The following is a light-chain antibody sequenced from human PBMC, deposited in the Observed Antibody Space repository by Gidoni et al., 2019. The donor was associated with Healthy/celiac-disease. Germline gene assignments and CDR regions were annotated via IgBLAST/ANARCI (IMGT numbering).Light chain of an antibody. J-gene: IGKJ4*01. V-gene: IGKV4-1*01. CDR2: WAS. CDR3: QQYYSTPPT. CDR1: QSVLYSSNNKNY. Sequence: DIVMTQSPDSLAVSLGERATSNCKSSQSVLYSSNNKNYFAWYQQKPGQPPKLLIYWASTRESGVPDRFSGSGSGTDFPLTISSLQAEDVAVYYCQQYYSTPPTFGGGTKVEIK.